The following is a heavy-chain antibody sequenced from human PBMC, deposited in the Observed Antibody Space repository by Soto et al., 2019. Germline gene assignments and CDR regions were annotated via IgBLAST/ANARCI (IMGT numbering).Heavy chain of an antibody. J-gene: IGHJ6*02. Sequence: SETLSLTCAVSGGSISSGGYSWSWIRQPPGKGLEWIGYIYHSGGTYYNPSLKSRVTISVDRSKNQFSLKLSSVTAADTAVYYCARAGAGTRENYYYYGMDVWGQGTTVTVSS. CDR3: ARAGAGTRENYYYYGMDV. D-gene: IGHD1-7*01. CDR2: IYHSGGT. V-gene: IGHV4-30-2*01. CDR1: GGSISSGGYS.